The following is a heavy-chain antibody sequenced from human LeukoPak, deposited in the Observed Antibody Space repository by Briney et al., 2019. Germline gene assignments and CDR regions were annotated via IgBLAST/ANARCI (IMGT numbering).Heavy chain of an antibody. D-gene: IGHD3-3*01. CDR2: INWNGGST. Sequence: PGGSLRLSCAASGFTFDDYGMSWVRQAPGKGLEWVSGINWNGGSTGYADSVKGRFTISRDNAKNSLYLQMNSLRAEDTAVYYCARDSKRFLEWLLRRNWFDPWGQGTLVTVSS. V-gene: IGHV3-20*04. J-gene: IGHJ5*02. CDR1: GFTFDDYG. CDR3: ARDSKRFLEWLLRRNWFDP.